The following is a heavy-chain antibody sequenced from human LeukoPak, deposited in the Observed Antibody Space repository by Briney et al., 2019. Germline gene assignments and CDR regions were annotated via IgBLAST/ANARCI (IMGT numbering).Heavy chain of an antibody. J-gene: IGHJ4*02. CDR2: ISSSGSTI. CDR1: GFTFSDYY. Sequence: KSGGSLRLSCAASGFTFSDYYMSWIRQAPGKGLEWVSYISSSGSTIYYADSVKGRFTVSRDNSMNTLYLQMDSLRAEDTAIYYCAKLYYGSGSPDYWGQGALVTVSS. CDR3: AKLYYGSGSPDY. V-gene: IGHV3-11*01. D-gene: IGHD3-10*01.